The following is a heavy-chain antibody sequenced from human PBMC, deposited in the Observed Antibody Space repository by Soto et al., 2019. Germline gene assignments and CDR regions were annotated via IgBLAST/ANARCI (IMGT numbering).Heavy chain of an antibody. CDR3: AKNSVGPYCSGGSCYDWFDP. CDR2: VSGSGGST. J-gene: IGHJ5*02. Sequence: GGSLRLSCAASGFTFSSYAMSWVRQAPGKGLEWVSVVSGSGGSTDYADSVKGRFSISRDNSRNTLYLQMNSLRAEDRAVYYCAKNSVGPYCSGGSCYDWFDPWGQGTPVTVSS. V-gene: IGHV3-23*01. CDR1: GFTFSSYA. D-gene: IGHD2-15*01.